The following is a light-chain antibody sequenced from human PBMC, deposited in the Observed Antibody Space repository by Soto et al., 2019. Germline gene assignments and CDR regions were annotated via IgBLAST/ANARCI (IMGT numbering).Light chain of an antibody. CDR1: QSVSSSY. CDR3: QHYGRSPLT. J-gene: IGKJ3*01. Sequence: EILLTQSPGTLSLSPAERATLSCRASQSVSSSYLAWYQQTPGQAPRLLIYDASNRATGIPDRCSGNVSRTDITLTISRLEPEDLAFYYCQHYGRSPLTLGPGTKVDI. V-gene: IGKV3-20*01. CDR2: DAS.